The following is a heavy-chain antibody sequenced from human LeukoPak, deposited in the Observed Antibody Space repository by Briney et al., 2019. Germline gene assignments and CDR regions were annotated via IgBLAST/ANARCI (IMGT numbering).Heavy chain of an antibody. CDR1: GYTFTSYG. J-gene: IGHJ5*02. D-gene: IGHD6-13*01. CDR2: ISAYNGNT. CDR3: ARDLGAAGRNWFDP. Sequence: GASVKVSCKASGYTFTSYGISWVRQAPGQGLEWMGWISAYNGNTNYAQKLQGRVTMTTDTSTSTAYMELRSLRSDDTAVYYCARDLGAAGRNWFDPWGQGTLVTVSS. V-gene: IGHV1-18*01.